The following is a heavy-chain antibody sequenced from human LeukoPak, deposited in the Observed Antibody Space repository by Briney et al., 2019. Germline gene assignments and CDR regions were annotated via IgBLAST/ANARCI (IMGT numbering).Heavy chain of an antibody. CDR3: AKDIISRYFDWFDAFDI. J-gene: IGHJ3*02. CDR1: GFTFDDYA. V-gene: IGHV3-9*01. D-gene: IGHD3-9*01. CDR2: ISWSSGSI. Sequence: GRSLRLSCAASGFTFDDYAMHWVRQAPGKGLEWVSGISWSSGSIGYADSVKGRFTISRDNTKNSLYLQMNSLRAEDTALYYCAKDIISRYFDWFDAFDIWGQGTMVTVSS.